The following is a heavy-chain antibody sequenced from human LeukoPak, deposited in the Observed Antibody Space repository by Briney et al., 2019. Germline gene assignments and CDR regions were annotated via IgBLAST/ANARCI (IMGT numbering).Heavy chain of an antibody. D-gene: IGHD1-26*01. V-gene: IGHV1-2*02. J-gene: IGHJ6*02. CDR2: INPNSGGT. Sequence: GASVKVSCKASGYTFTGYYMHWVRQAPGQGLEWMGWINPNSGGTNYAQKFQGRVTMTRDTSISTAYMELSRLGSDDTAVYYCARDSLPSIYYGMDVWGQGTTVTVSS. CDR1: GYTFTGYY. CDR3: ARDSLPSIYYGMDV.